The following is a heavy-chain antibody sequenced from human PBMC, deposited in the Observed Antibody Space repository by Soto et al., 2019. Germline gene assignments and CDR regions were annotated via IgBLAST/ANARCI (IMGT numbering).Heavy chain of an antibody. CDR3: ARAPRSYYPWFDP. J-gene: IGHJ5*02. CDR1: GGSISSGGYY. CDR2: IYYSGST. V-gene: IGHV4-31*03. D-gene: IGHD1-26*01. Sequence: SETLSLTCTVSGGSISSGGYYWSWIRQHPGKGLEWIGYIYYSGSTYYNPSLKSRVTISVDTSKNQFSLKLSSVTAADTAVYYCARAPRSYYPWFDPWGQGTLVTVSS.